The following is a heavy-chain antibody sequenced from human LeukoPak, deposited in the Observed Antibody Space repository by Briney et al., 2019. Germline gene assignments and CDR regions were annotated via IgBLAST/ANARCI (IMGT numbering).Heavy chain of an antibody. J-gene: IGHJ6*02. D-gene: IGHD2-2*01. CDR2: ISAYNDKT. V-gene: IGHV1-18*01. Sequence: ASVKVSCKTSGYTFTSYGINWVRQAPGQGLEWMGWISAYNDKTNYAQKLQGRVTMPTDTSTSTVYVELRSLRSDDTAVYYCARDKGYCSSISCSALHGMDVWGQGTTVTVSS. CDR1: GYTFTSYG. CDR3: ARDKGYCSSISCSALHGMDV.